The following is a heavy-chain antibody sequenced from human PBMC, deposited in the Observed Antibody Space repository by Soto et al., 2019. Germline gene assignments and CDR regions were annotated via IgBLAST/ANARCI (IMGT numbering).Heavy chain of an antibody. Sequence: PLETLCLTCSVSGDSINSDNYYWGCIRQPPGKGLEWIGSIYFRGNTYYNPSLLTRVTISLDKSKSQFSLKLNSVTAADSAVYFCARLEGLATISYYFDFWGQGALVTVSS. CDR1: GDSINSDNYY. V-gene: IGHV4-39*01. CDR3: ARLEGLATISYYFDF. J-gene: IGHJ4*02. CDR2: IYFRGNT. D-gene: IGHD3-9*01.